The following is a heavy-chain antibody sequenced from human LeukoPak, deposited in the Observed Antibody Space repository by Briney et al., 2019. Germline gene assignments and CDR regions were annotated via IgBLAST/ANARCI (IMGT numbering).Heavy chain of an antibody. CDR2: IRGSGGHT. V-gene: IGHV3-23*01. D-gene: IGHD2-15*01. CDR1: GFTFSAYA. CDR3: AKGRYCSAGSCYGWHAFDI. J-gene: IGHJ3*02. Sequence: GGSLRLSCAASGFTFSAYAMGWVRQAPGKGLEGGSAIRGSGGHTLYAEFVKGRFPIYKDNSKNTLYLQMNSLRAEDTAAHDCAKGRYCSAGSCYGWHAFDIWGEGTMVTVSS.